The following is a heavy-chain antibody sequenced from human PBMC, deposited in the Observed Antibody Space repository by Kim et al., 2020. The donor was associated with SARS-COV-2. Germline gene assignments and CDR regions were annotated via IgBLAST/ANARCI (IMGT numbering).Heavy chain of an antibody. CDR3: AKDVASGSHGSLGLDG. CDR1: GLTFSTYA. D-gene: IGHD1-26*01. CDR2: ISGSGGNT. V-gene: IGHV3-23*01. J-gene: IGHJ6*02. Sequence: GGSLRLSCAASGLTFSTYAMNWVRQAPGKGLQWVSAISGSGGNTYYADSVKGRFTISRDNSKNTLYLQMNSLRAEDTAVYYCAKDVASGSHGSLGLDGWGQGTTVTVSS.